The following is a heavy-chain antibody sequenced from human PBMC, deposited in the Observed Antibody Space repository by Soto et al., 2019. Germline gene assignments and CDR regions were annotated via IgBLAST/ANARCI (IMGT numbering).Heavy chain of an antibody. Sequence: EVQLVESAGGLVKPGGSLRLSCAASGFTLSNAWMSWVRQAPGKGLEWVGRIKSKTDGGTTDYAAPVRGRFTISRDDSKNTLYLQINSLKTEEPGLYYCTTDLYCSVGSWYYRAYCYYYMDVLGKGTTVTVSS. CDR2: IKSKTDGGTT. D-gene: IGHD2-15*01. V-gene: IGHV3-15*01. CDR3: TTDLYCSVGSWYYRAYCYYYMDV. CDR1: GFTLSNAW. J-gene: IGHJ6*03.